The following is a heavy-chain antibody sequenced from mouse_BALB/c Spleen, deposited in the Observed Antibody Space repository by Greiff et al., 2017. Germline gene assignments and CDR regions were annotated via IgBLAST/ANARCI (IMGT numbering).Heavy chain of an antibody. Sequence: QVQLQQSGPGLVQPSQSLSITCTVSGFSLTSYGVHWVRQSPGKGLEWLGVIWSGGSTDYNAAFISRLSISKDNSKSQVFFKMNSLQANDTAIYYCARGRTGTGFAYWGQGTLVTVSA. CDR1: GFSLTSYG. D-gene: IGHD4-1*01. V-gene: IGHV2-2*02. CDR2: IWSGGST. CDR3: ARGRTGTGFAY. J-gene: IGHJ3*01.